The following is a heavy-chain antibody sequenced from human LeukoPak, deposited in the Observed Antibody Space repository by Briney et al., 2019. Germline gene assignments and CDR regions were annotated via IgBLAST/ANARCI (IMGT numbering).Heavy chain of an antibody. J-gene: IGHJ5*02. CDR3: ARLNWDDGEVSGFDQ. D-gene: IGHD1-26*01. CDR2: IKQDATEI. Sequence: GGSLRLSCAASGFSFRNFWMSWVRQAPGKGLEWVANIKQDATEIYYADSVKGRLTISRDNARKSLFLQMSILRVEDTALYYCARLNWDDGEVSGFDQWGQGILVTVSS. V-gene: IGHV3-7*01. CDR1: GFSFRNFW.